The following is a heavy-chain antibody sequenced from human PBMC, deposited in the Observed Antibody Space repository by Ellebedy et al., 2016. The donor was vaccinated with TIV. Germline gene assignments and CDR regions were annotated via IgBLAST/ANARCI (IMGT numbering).Heavy chain of an antibody. J-gene: IGHJ4*02. CDR2: IDPSDSYT. CDR1: GYSFTSYW. Sequence: GESLKISRKGSGYSFTSYWISWVRQMPGKGLEWMGRIDPSDSYTNYSPSFQGHVTISADKSISTAYLQWSSLKASDTAMYYCASSEPVVRGVIGPLDYWGQGTLVTVSS. CDR3: ASSEPVVRGVIGPLDY. V-gene: IGHV5-10-1*01. D-gene: IGHD3-10*01.